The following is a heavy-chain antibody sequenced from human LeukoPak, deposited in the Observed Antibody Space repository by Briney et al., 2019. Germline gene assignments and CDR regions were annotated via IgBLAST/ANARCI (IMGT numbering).Heavy chain of an antibody. D-gene: IGHD5-18*01. CDR2: IRYDGSNK. CDR1: GFTFKYG. J-gene: IGHJ4*02. V-gene: IGHV3-30*02. Sequence: GGSLRLSCAASGFTFKYGMHWVRQAPGKGLEWVAFIRYDGSNKYYADSVKGRFTISRDNSKNTLYLQMNSLRAEDTAAYYCAKDPRDHSYGWSWRYFDYWGQGTLVTVSS. CDR3: AKDPRDHSYGWSWRYFDY.